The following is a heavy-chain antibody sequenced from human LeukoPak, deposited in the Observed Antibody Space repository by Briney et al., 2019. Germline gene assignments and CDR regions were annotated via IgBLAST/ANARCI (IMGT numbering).Heavy chain of an antibody. CDR2: INSDGSST. D-gene: IGHD5-12*01. V-gene: IGHV3-74*01. Sequence: GGSLRLSCAASGFTFSSYWMHWVRQAPGKGLVWVSRINSDGSSTSYADSVKGRFTISRDNAKNTLYLQMNSLRAEDTAVYYCARGGYSGHDFIVFAFDIWGQGTMVTASS. CDR3: ARGGYSGHDFIVFAFDI. J-gene: IGHJ3*02. CDR1: GFTFSSYW.